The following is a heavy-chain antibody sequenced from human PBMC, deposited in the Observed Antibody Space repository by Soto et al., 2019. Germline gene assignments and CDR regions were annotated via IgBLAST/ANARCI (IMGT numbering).Heavy chain of an antibody. Sequence: QAQLQQWGAGLLKPAETLSLTCVVYGGSFSGYYWSWIRQPPGKGLEWIGEIKDGGLTNYSPSLKSRATISKDTPNNQFSLKLHSVTAADTAVYYCARGQEGVVATHWDQGALVTVSS. V-gene: IGHV4-34*01. D-gene: IGHD5-12*01. J-gene: IGHJ4*02. CDR2: IKDGGLT. CDR1: GGSFSGYY. CDR3: ARGQEGVVATH.